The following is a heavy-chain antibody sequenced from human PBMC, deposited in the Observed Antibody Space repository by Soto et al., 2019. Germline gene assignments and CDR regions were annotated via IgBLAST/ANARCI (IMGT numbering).Heavy chain of an antibody. CDR1: GFTFSSYA. CDR2: ISGSGGST. V-gene: IGHV3-23*01. J-gene: IGHJ4*02. CDR3: AKHLTTVLTGFDY. D-gene: IGHD4-17*01. Sequence: EVQLLESGGGLVQPGGSLRLSCAASGFTFSSYAMNWVRQAPGKGLEWVSGISGSGGSTYYADSVKGRFTISRDNSKNTLFLQMNSLRAEDTAVYYCAKHLTTVLTGFDYWGQGTLVTVSS.